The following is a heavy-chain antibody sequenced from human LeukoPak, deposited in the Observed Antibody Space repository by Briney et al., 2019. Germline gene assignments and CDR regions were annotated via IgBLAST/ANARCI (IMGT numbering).Heavy chain of an antibody. CDR3: AREDYGGNSGD. CDR2: IYYSGST. V-gene: IGHV4-31*03. Sequence: SETLSLTCTVSGGSISSGGYYWSWIRQHPGKGLEWIGYIYYSGSTYYNPSLKSRVTISIDTSKNQFSLKLSSVTAADTAVYYCAREDYGGNSGDWGQGTLVTVSS. J-gene: IGHJ4*02. CDR1: GGSISSGGYY. D-gene: IGHD4-23*01.